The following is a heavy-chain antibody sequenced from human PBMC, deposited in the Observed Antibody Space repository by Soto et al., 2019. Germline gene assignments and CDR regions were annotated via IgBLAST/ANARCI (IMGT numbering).Heavy chain of an antibody. Sequence: QVQLQESGPGLVKPSQTLSLTCTVSGGSISSGDYYWSWIRQPPGKGLEWIGYIYYSGSTYYNPDLKSRVTISVATSKNQFSLKLSSVTAADTAVYYCARVGGFGATTIDYWGQGTLVTVSS. D-gene: IGHD3-10*01. J-gene: IGHJ4*02. CDR1: GGSISSGDYY. CDR2: IYYSGST. V-gene: IGHV4-30-4*01. CDR3: ARVGGFGATTIDY.